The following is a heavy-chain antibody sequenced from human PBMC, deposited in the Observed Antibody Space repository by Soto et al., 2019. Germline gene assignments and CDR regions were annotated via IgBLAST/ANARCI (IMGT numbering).Heavy chain of an antibody. CDR1: GFTVSSNY. Sequence: PGGALRLSCSASGFTVSSNYMSWVRQAPGKGLEWVSVIYSGGSTYYADSVKGRFTISRDDSKNTAYLQMNSLKTEDTAVYYCTREAAQLLWFGELSDYFDYWGQGTLVTVS. J-gene: IGHJ4*02. CDR2: IYSGGST. CDR3: TREAAQLLWFGELSDYFDY. D-gene: IGHD3-10*01. V-gene: IGHV3-66*01.